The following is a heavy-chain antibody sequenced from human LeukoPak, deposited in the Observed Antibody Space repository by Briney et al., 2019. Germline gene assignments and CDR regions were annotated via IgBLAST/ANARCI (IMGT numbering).Heavy chain of an antibody. V-gene: IGHV1-18*01. CDR1: GYSFTTFG. Sequence: GSVKVSCRASGYSFTTFGITWVRQAPGQGLEWMGWISAYNGNTNYAQKLQGRVTMTTDTSTSTAYMELRSLRSDDTAIYYCAIGVDSGSPPLGTFEIWGQGTMVTVSS. CDR3: AIGVDSGSPPLGTFEI. D-gene: IGHD1-26*01. J-gene: IGHJ3*02. CDR2: ISAYNGNT.